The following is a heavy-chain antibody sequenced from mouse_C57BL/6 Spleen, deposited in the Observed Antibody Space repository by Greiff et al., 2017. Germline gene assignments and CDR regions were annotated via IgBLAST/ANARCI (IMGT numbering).Heavy chain of an antibody. CDR3: ARTSTTVPYYAMDD. Sequence: QVQLQQSGAELVKPGASVKLSCKASGYSFTSYWMHWVKQRPGQGLEWIGLLHPNCGSTNYNEKFKSKATLTADKSSSTAYMQLSSLTAEDSAVYYCARTSTTVPYYAMDDWGKGTSVTVSS. D-gene: IGHD1-1*01. J-gene: IGHJ4*01. CDR2: LHPNCGST. V-gene: IGHV1-64*01. CDR1: GYSFTSYW.